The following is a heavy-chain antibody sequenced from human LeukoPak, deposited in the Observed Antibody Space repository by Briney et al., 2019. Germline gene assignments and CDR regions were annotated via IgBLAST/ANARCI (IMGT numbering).Heavy chain of an antibody. V-gene: IGHV3-64D*09. D-gene: IGHD5-18*01. CDR3: VKDREYSYGYAKFDY. J-gene: IGHJ4*02. CDR2: ISSDGGIT. Sequence: GGSLRHSWAASGFTFSSFPMHWVRQAPRKGLKYVSAISSDGGITYYYADSVKGRFTISRDNSKNTLYLQMRSLRPEDTAVYYCVKDREYSYGYAKFDYWGQATLVTVSS. CDR1: GFTFSSFP.